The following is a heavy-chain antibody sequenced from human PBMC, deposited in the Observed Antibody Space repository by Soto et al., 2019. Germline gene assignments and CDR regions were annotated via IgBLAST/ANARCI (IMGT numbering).Heavy chain of an antibody. CDR3: ARSVEGHFDY. D-gene: IGHD6-19*01. J-gene: IGHJ4*02. V-gene: IGHV3-48*01. CDR1: GFPFSIYS. Sequence: EVQLVEAGGGLVQPGGSLRLTCAASGFPFSIYSMNWVRQAPGKGLEWSSYITSDTNTIKYADSVKGRFTISRDNAKNLVYLQMNSLRAEDTAVYFCARSVEGHFDYWGQGTVVTVSS. CDR2: ITSDTNTI.